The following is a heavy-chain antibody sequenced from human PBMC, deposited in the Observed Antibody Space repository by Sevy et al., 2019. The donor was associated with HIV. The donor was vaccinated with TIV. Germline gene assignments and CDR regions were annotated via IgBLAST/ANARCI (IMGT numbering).Heavy chain of an antibody. Sequence: SETLSLTCNVSGGSIRSGRYYWSWIRQPVGKGLEWIGRIYIRGTTNYNPSLKSRITMSVDTSKNQFSLKLSSVTATDTAVYYCARELSDYGMGVWGQGTTVTVSS. CDR3: ARELSDYGMGV. CDR1: GGSIRSGRYY. V-gene: IGHV4-61*02. CDR2: IYIRGTT. J-gene: IGHJ6*02.